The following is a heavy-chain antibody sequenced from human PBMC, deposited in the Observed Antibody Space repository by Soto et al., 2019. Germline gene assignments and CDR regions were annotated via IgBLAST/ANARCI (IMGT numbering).Heavy chain of an antibody. V-gene: IGHV2-5*01. J-gene: IGHJ4*02. CDR2: IYWNDDK. CDR3: AHNTDILGFDY. D-gene: IGHD3-9*01. Sequence: QITLKESGPTLVKPTQTLTLTYTFSGFSLSTSGVGVGWIRQPPGKALGWLALIYWNDDKRYSPSLKSRLTITKDTSKNQVVLTMTNMDPVDTATYYCAHNTDILGFDYWGQGTLVTVSS. CDR1: GFSLSTSGVG.